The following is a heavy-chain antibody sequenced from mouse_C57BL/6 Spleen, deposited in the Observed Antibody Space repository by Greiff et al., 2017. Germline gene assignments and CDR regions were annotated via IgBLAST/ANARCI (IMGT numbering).Heavy chain of an antibody. V-gene: IGHV1-82*01. CDR1: GYAFSSSW. D-gene: IGHD2-3*01. CDR2: IYPGGGDT. CDR3: DRCDGYYASFDY. Sequence: QVQLKQPGAELVKPGASVKISCKASGYAFSSSWMTWVKQRPGKGLEWIGRIYPGGGDTNYNEKFKGQATLTADKASSTAYMQLSSLTSEDSGVYFCDRCDGYYASFDYWGQGTTLTVSS. J-gene: IGHJ2*01.